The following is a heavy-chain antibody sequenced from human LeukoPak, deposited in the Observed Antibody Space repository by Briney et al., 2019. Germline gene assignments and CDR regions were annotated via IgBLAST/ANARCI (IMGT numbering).Heavy chain of an antibody. D-gene: IGHD2-2*01. CDR2: ISNDGTTE. CDR3: ATLRDIVLVATIPTDA. V-gene: IGHV3-30-3*01. Sequence: GGSLRLSWVASGFNFSPYAVHWVRQAQGKGLEWVAMISNDGTTESYTDSVKGRFTISRDNFNNALYLQMNGLRLEDTAVYYCATLRDIVLVATIPTDAWGKGTTVIVSS. CDR1: GFNFSPYA. J-gene: IGHJ6*04.